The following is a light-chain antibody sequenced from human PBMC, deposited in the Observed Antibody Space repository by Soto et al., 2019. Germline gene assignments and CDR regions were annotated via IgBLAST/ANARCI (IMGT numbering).Light chain of an antibody. V-gene: IGKV3-11*01. CDR1: QNLDGF. J-gene: IGKJ4*01. CDR2: DAS. Sequence: EIVLTQSPATLSLSPGERATLSCRASQNLDGFLAWFQQKPGQAPRLLIYDASTRATGVPARFSGSGSGTDFTLTISSLEPDDFAVYYCQQRTNWPLTSGGGTKVEIK. CDR3: QQRTNWPLT.